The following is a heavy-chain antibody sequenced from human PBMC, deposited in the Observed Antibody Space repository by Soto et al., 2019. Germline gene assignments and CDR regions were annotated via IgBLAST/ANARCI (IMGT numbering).Heavy chain of an antibody. J-gene: IGHJ4*02. CDR3: ARVAPEYSSTPRRFDF. CDR1: GFTFGIYA. Sequence: EVQLLESGGGLVQPGGSLRLSCAASGFTFGIYAMSWVRQAPGKGLEWVSSISGSGGSIYYAHSVKGRFTISRDKTKNTLDLQMNSLRAEDTAEYHCARVAPEYSSTPRRFDFWGQGTLVTVSS. D-gene: IGHD6-13*01. V-gene: IGHV3-23*01. CDR2: ISGSGGSI.